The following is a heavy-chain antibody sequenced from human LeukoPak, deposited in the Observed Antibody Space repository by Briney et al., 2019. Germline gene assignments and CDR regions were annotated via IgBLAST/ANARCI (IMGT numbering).Heavy chain of an antibody. CDR2: IYYSGTT. D-gene: IGHD6-13*01. J-gene: IGHJ3*02. CDR1: GGSISSYY. V-gene: IGHV4-59*08. Sequence: KPSETLSLTCTVSGGSISSYYWSWIRQPPGKGLEWIGYIYYSGTTYYNPSLRSRVTISVDTSKNQFSLKLSSVTAADTAVYYCARHVPYSSSCDIWSQGTMVTVSS. CDR3: ARHVPYSSSCDI.